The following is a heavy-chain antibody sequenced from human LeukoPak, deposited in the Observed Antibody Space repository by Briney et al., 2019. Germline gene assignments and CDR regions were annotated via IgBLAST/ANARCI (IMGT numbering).Heavy chain of an antibody. Sequence: GGSLRLSCAASGFTFSSYWMSWVRQAPGKGLEWVANIKQDGSEKYYVDSVKGRFTISRDNAKNSLYLRMNSLRAEDTAVYYCARSMVRGVLYYYYGMDVWGKGTTVTVSS. CDR2: IKQDGSEK. J-gene: IGHJ6*04. CDR3: ARSMVRGVLYYYYGMDV. V-gene: IGHV3-7*03. CDR1: GFTFSSYW. D-gene: IGHD3-10*01.